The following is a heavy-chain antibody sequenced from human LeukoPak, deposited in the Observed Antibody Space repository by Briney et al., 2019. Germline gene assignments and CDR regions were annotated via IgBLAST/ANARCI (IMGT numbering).Heavy chain of an antibody. V-gene: IGHV3-48*04. D-gene: IGHD6-13*01. J-gene: IGHJ6*03. CDR3: VREPSYGSSWYYYMDV. CDR2: ISSSSFKI. CDR1: EFTFVRYA. Sequence: GGSLRLSCAASEFTFVRYAMNWVRQAPGKGLEWVSYISSSSFKIGYADSVKGRFTISRDNSKNSPYLQMDSLRVEDTAVYYCVREPSYGSSWYYYMDVWGKGTTVTVSS.